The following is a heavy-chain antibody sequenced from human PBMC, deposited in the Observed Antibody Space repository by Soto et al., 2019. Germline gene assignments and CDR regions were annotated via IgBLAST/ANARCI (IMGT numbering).Heavy chain of an antibody. D-gene: IGHD3-10*01. Sequence: QVQLQQWGAGLLKPSETLSLTCAVYGGSFSGYCWSWIRQPPGKGLEWIGEIDHNGHTNYNPSLKGPVTISVDKSKNQFSLRLSSMTAADTAIYYCAPYGSGIYYISRDQYWGQGTLVTVSS. J-gene: IGHJ4*02. CDR1: GGSFSGYC. CDR2: IDHNGHT. CDR3: APYGSGIYYISRDQY. V-gene: IGHV4-34*01.